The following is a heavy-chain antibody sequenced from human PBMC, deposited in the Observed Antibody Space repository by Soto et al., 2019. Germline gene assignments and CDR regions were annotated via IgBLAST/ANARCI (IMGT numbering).Heavy chain of an antibody. CDR3: ARNLRLAVAKGLLGY. J-gene: IGHJ4*02. CDR2: IWYDGSNK. Sequence: GGSLRLSCAASGFTFSSYGMHWVRQAPGKGLEWVAVIWYDGSNKYYADSVKGRFTISRDNSKNTLYLQMNSLRAEDTAVYYCARNLRLAVAKGLLGYWGQGTLVTVSS. D-gene: IGHD6-19*01. CDR1: GFTFSSYG. V-gene: IGHV3-33*01.